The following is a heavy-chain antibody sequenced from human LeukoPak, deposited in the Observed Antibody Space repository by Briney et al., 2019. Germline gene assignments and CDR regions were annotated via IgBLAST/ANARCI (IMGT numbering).Heavy chain of an antibody. CDR2: IRYDGTIK. V-gene: IGHV3-30*02. J-gene: IGHJ4*02. CDR1: GFAFSSYG. CDR3: AKNAATYYYDSSGYYDHFDY. D-gene: IGHD3-22*01. Sequence: GGSLRLSCATSGFAFSSYGMHWVRQAPGKGLEWVGFIRYDGTIKYYADSMKGRFTISRDNSKNTLYLQMNTLRADDTAVYYCAKNAATYYYDSSGYYDHFDYWGQGTLFTVSS.